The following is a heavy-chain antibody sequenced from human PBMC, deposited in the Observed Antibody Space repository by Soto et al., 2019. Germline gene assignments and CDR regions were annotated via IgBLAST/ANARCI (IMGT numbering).Heavy chain of an antibody. D-gene: IGHD7-27*01. CDR1: GGNFITFA. CDR2: IIPISSTT. CDR3: AKKLGIDPFGSYGLDV. V-gene: IGHV1-69*01. Sequence: QVELVQSGAEVKKPGSSVKVSCKASGGNFITFAISWVRQAPGQGLEWMGEIIPISSTTKSAHKFQDRVTISADGSSSTVHMELRSLKSDDTASFFCAKKLGIDPFGSYGLDVWGQGTTVTVSS. J-gene: IGHJ6*02.